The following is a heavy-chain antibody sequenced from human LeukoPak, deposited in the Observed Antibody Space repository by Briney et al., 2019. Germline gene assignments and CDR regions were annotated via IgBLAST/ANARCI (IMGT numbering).Heavy chain of an antibody. CDR2: IYYSGST. Sequence: SETLSLTCTVSVGSISSYYWSWIRQPPGKGREGIGYIYYSGSTYYNPSLKSRVTISVDTSKNQFSLKLSSVTAADTAVYYCARQDYGDYAFDYWGQGTLVTVSS. CDR3: ARQDYGDYAFDY. D-gene: IGHD4-17*01. CDR1: VGSISSYY. J-gene: IGHJ4*02. V-gene: IGHV4-59*04.